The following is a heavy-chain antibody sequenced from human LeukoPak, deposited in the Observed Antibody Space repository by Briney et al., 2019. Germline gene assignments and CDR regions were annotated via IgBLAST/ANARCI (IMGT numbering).Heavy chain of an antibody. Sequence: SETLSLTCTVSVDSISGYYWSWIRQPPGKGLEWIGYMYYSGNTNYNPSLKSRLTTSLDTSRNQFSLKLSSVTAADTAVYYCARGKYYFDYWGQGTLVTVSS. J-gene: IGHJ4*02. V-gene: IGHV4-59*01. CDR3: ARGKYYFDY. CDR1: VDSISGYY. CDR2: MYYSGNT.